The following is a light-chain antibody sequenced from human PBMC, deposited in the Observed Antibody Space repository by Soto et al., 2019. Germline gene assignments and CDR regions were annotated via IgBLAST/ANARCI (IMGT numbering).Light chain of an antibody. J-gene: IGKJ4*01. Sequence: ETVMTQSPATLSVSPGERATLSCRASQNININLAWYQQKPGQAPRLLIYGASTRATGIPARFSGSGSGTEFTLTISSLQSEDFAVYYCQQYNDWPLTFGGGTKVEIK. CDR2: GAS. CDR1: QNININ. CDR3: QQYNDWPLT. V-gene: IGKV3-15*01.